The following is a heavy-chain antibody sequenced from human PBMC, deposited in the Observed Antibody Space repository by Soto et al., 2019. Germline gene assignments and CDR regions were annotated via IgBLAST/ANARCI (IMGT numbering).Heavy chain of an antibody. Sequence: QVHLVESGGSVVQPGRSLRLSCAAYGFNFDTFAIHWVRQTPGKVLEWVALISYDGYNTYYADSVKGRFTISRDNSKNTLYLQMTNLRPDDTGVYYCARVNPGNNLYYYYGLDVWGQGTSVTVSS. V-gene: IGHV3-30-3*01. CDR3: ARVNPGNNLYYYYGLDV. CDR1: GFNFDTFA. J-gene: IGHJ6*02. CDR2: ISYDGYNT. D-gene: IGHD1-1*01.